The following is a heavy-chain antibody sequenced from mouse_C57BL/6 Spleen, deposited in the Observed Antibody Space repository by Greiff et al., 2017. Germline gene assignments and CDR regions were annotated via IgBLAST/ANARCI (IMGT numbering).Heavy chain of an antibody. D-gene: IGHD1-1*01. CDR2: ISDGGSYT. CDR1: GFTFSSYA. CDR3: ARGYYYGSSYEFAY. Sequence: DVKLVESGGGLVKPGGSLKLSCAASGFTFSSYAMSWVRQTPEKRLEWVATISDGGSYTYYPDNVKGRFTISRDNAKNNLYLQMSHLKSEDTAMYYCARGYYYGSSYEFAYWGQGTLVTVSA. J-gene: IGHJ3*01. V-gene: IGHV5-4*03.